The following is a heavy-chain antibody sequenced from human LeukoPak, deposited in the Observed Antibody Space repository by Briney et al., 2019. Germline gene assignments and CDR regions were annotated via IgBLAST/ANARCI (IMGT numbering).Heavy chain of an antibody. CDR2: IYYSGST. CDR1: GGSISSYY. CDR3: ARADILTGYYGGSWYYFDY. J-gene: IGHJ4*02. V-gene: IGHV4-59*01. D-gene: IGHD3-9*01. Sequence: SETLSLTWTVSGGSISSYYWSWIRQPPGKGLEWIGYIYYSGSTNYNPSLKSRVTISVDTSKNQFSLKLSSVTAADTAVYYCARADILTGYYGGSWYYFDYWGQGTLVTVSS.